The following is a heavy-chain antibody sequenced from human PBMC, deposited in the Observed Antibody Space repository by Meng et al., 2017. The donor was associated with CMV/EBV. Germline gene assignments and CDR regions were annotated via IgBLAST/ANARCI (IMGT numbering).Heavy chain of an antibody. Sequence: ASVKVSCKASGYTFTGYYMHWVRQAPGQGLEWMGWINPNSGGTNYAQKFQGRVTMTRDTSISTAYMELSRLRSDDTAVYCCASSNYGLHYYGMDVWGQGTTVTVSS. J-gene: IGHJ6*02. CDR3: ASSNYGLHYYGMDV. D-gene: IGHD4-17*01. CDR1: GYTFTGYY. V-gene: IGHV1-2*02. CDR2: INPNSGGT.